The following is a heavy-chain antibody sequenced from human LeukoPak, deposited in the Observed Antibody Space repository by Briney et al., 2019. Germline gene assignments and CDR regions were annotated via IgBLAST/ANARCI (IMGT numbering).Heavy chain of an antibody. CDR2: IYTGDRT. J-gene: IGHJ3*02. CDR3: ARDVPPAADAFDI. CDR1: GFIVSSHY. D-gene: IGHD6-13*01. Sequence: GGSLRLSCAASGFIVSSHYMNWVRQAPGKGLEWVSVIYTGDRTYYADSVKGRFIISRDNSKNTVSLQMNSLRAEDAAVYYCARDVPPAADAFDIWGQGTMVTVSS. V-gene: IGHV3-66*01.